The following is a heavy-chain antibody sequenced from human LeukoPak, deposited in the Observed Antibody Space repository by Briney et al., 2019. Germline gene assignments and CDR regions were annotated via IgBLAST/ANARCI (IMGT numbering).Heavy chain of an antibody. Sequence: ASVKVSCMPSRYTFSYDYIHWVRQAPGVGLQWMGWISPNNGDTNYAEDFQGRVTMTRYTSIRTAYMELTRLTLNDTAVYYCVRSPIGASAYWGRGTLVTVSS. J-gene: IGHJ4*02. D-gene: IGHD3-10*01. CDR3: VRSPIGASAY. CDR1: RYTFSYDY. V-gene: IGHV1-2*02. CDR2: ISPNNGDT.